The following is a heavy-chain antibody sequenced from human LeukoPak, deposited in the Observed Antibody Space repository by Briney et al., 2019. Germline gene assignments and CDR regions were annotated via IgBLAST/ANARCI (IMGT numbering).Heavy chain of an antibody. V-gene: IGHV4-4*07. CDR1: GGSFSGYY. CDR3: VREGGYCSGGSCYSGFFFDY. Sequence: PSETVSLTCAVYGGSFSGYYWSWVRQPAGKGLEWIGRIYTSGSTNYNPSLKSRVTMSVDTSKNQFSLKLSSVTAADTAVYYCVREGGYCSGGSCYSGFFFDYWGQGTLVTVSS. J-gene: IGHJ4*02. CDR2: IYTSGST. D-gene: IGHD2-15*01.